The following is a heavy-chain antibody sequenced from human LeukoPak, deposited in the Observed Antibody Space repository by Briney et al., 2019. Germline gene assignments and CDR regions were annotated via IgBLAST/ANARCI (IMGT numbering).Heavy chain of an antibody. Sequence: ASVKVSCKASGYTFTGYYMHWVRQAPGQGLEWMGWINPNSGGTNYAQKFQGRVTMTRDTSISTAYMELRRLRSDDTAVYYCARVKGSGSYHLYYYYYYMDVWGKGATVTVSS. CDR3: ARVKGSGSYHLYYYYYYMDV. D-gene: IGHD3-10*01. V-gene: IGHV1-2*02. J-gene: IGHJ6*03. CDR2: INPNSGGT. CDR1: GYTFTGYY.